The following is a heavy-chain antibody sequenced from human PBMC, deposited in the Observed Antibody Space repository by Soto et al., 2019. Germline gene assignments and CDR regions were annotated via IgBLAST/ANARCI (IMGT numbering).Heavy chain of an antibody. CDR1: GDTFKNSV. Sequence: QVQLVKSGVEVKKPGSSVRVSCKASGDTFKNSVISWVRQAPGQGLEWMGGTIPLFGTTDYDQKFQGRLTITTDESTTTAYVEVSRLTSADPAVYYCVAELDFVKLYVGWGHGTTVIVSS. CDR2: TIPLFGTT. D-gene: IGHD1-1*01. CDR3: VAELDFVKLYVG. V-gene: IGHV1-69*01. J-gene: IGHJ6*02.